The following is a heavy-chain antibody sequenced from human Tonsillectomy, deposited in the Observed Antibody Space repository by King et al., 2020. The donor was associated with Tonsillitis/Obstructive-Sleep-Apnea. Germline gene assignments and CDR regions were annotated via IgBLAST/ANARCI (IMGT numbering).Heavy chain of an antibody. CDR2: ISSSGSTI. CDR1: GFTFSSYS. CDR3: ASLWIQVDS. D-gene: IGHD5-18*01. V-gene: IGHV3-48*02. J-gene: IGHJ4*02. Sequence: QLVQSGGGLVQPGGSVRLSCAASGFTFSSYSMNWVRQAPGTGLEWVSYISSSGSTIYYADSVKGRFTSSRDNAKNSLYLQMNSLREEDTAVYYCASLWIQVDSWGQGTLVTVSS.